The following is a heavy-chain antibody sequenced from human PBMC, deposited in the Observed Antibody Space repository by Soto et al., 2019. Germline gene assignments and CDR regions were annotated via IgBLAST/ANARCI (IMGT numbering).Heavy chain of an antibody. D-gene: IGHD3-3*01. V-gene: IGHV4-31*03. CDR1: GGSISSGGYY. Sequence: SETLSLTCTVSGGSISSGGYYWSWIRQHPGKGLEWIGYTYYSGSTYYNPSLKSRVTISVDTSKNQFSLKLSSVTAADTAVYCCARSVYHDFWSGNNWFDPWGQGTLVTVSS. J-gene: IGHJ5*02. CDR2: TYYSGST. CDR3: ARSVYHDFWSGNNWFDP.